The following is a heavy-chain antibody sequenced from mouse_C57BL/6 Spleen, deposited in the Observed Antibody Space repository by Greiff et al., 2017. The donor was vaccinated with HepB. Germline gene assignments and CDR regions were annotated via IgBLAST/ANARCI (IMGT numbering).Heavy chain of an antibody. D-gene: IGHD1-1*01. J-gene: IGHJ2*01. V-gene: IGHV1-82*01. CDR3: ARGDYYGSSPFDY. CDR2: IYPGDGDT. CDR1: GYAFSSSW. Sequence: VKLMESGPELVKPGASVKISCKASGYAFSSSWMNWVKQRPGKGLEWIGRIYPGDGDTNYNGKFKGKATLTADKSSSTAYMQLSSLTSEDSAVYFCARGDYYGSSPFDYWGQGTTLTVSS.